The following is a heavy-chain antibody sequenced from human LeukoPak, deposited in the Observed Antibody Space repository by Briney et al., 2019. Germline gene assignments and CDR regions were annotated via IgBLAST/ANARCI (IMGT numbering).Heavy chain of an antibody. CDR2: IKQDGSEK. D-gene: IGHD5-18*01. Sequence: SGGSLRLSCAASGFTFDDYGMSWVRQAPGKGLEWVANIKQDGSEKYYADSVKGRFTISRDNAKNSLYLQMNSLRAEDTAVYYCARVRLGGYSYGFFDYWGQGTLVTVSS. V-gene: IGHV3-7*01. J-gene: IGHJ4*02. CDR1: GFTFDDYG. CDR3: ARVRLGGYSYGFFDY.